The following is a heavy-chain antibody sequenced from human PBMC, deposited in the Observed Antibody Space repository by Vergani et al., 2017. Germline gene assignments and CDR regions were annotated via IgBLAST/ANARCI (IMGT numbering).Heavy chain of an antibody. J-gene: IGHJ1*01. V-gene: IGHV3-30*03. CDR2: ISYDGTQK. Sequence: QVHLVESGGGVVQPGRSLRLSCVVSGFTSSYYGMHCVRQAPGTGLEWVAVISYDGTQKYYADSVKGRFTISRDNSKSTLYLQRNSLRTEDTAVYYCATKSCGTPGCQIGYFREWGQGTLVTVSS. D-gene: IGHD1-1*01. CDR1: GFTSSYYG. CDR3: ATKSCGTPGCQIGYFRE.